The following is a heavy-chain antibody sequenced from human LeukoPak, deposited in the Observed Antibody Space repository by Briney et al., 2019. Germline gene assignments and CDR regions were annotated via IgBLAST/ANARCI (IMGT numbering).Heavy chain of an antibody. Sequence: GRSLRLSSAASGFTFDDYAMHWVRQAPGKGLEWVSGISWNSGSIGYADSVKGRFTISRDNAKNSLYLQMNSLRAEDTALYYCAKRKSGLFDAFDIWGQGTMVTVSS. CDR1: GFTFDDYA. D-gene: IGHD1-14*01. J-gene: IGHJ3*02. CDR3: AKRKSGLFDAFDI. CDR2: ISWNSGSI. V-gene: IGHV3-9*01.